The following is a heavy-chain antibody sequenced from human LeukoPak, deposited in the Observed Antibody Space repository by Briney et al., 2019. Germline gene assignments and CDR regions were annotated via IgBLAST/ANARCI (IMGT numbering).Heavy chain of an antibody. Sequence: SQTLSLTCAISGDSVSSNSAAWNWIRQSPSRGLEWLGRTYYRSKWYNDYAVSVKSRITISPDTSKNQFSLQLNSVTPEDTAVYYCARVLVWGSSTYYYYYYGMDVWGQGTTVTVSS. CDR3: ARVLVWGSSTYYYYYYGMDV. CDR1: GDSVSSNSAA. J-gene: IGHJ6*02. V-gene: IGHV6-1*01. D-gene: IGHD6-13*01. CDR2: TYYRSKWYN.